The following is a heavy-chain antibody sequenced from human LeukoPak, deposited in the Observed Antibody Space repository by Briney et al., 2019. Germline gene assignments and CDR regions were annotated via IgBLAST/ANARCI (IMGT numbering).Heavy chain of an antibody. Sequence: GGSLRLSCAASGFTFSSYWMSWVRQAPGKGREWVANIKQDGSEKYYVDSVKGRFTISRDNAKNSLYLQMNSLRAEDTAVYYCARSPITIFGVGRGYFDYWGQGTLVTVSS. D-gene: IGHD3-3*01. J-gene: IGHJ4*02. CDR3: ARSPITIFGVGRGYFDY. V-gene: IGHV3-7*01. CDR1: GFTFSSYW. CDR2: IKQDGSEK.